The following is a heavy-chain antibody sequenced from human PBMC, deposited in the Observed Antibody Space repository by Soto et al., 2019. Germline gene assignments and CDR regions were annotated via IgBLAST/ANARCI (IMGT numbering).Heavy chain of an antibody. J-gene: IGHJ6*02. D-gene: IGHD5-18*01. V-gene: IGHV4-34*01. CDR3: GRGRKFFYSDGLVYDYYGMDV. CDR1: GWSFSSYY. CDR2: INHSGST. Sequence: PSESLSLTCAVYGWSFSSYYWSWIRQPPGKGLEWIGGINHSGSTNYNPYPKSRVTISANTSNNKSSLKLSNVTAAETAAYYCGRGRKFFYSDGLVYDYYGMDVWGQGTTVTVSS.